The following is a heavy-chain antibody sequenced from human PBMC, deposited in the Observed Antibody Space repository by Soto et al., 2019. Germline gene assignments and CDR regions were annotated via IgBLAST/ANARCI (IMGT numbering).Heavy chain of an antibody. V-gene: IGHV1-18*01. CDR3: ARDRSFINQREYSSSSADY. Sequence: ASVKVSCKASGYTFTSYGISWVRQAPGQGLEWMGWISAYNGNTNYAQKLQGRVTMTTDTSTSTAYMELRSLRSDDTAVYYCARDRSFINQREYSSSSADYWGQGTLVTVSS. CDR1: GYTFTSYG. J-gene: IGHJ4*02. CDR2: ISAYNGNT. D-gene: IGHD6-6*01.